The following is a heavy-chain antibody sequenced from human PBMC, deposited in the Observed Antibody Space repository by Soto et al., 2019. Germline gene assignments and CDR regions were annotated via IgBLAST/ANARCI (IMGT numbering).Heavy chain of an antibody. CDR3: ARKQTAQQLRLYYYYYMDV. V-gene: IGHV3-33*01. D-gene: IGHD6-13*01. CDR1: GFTLSSYG. CDR2: IWYDGSNK. Sequence: QVQLVESGGGVVQPGRSLRLSCAASGFTLSSYGMHWVRQAPGKGLEWVAVIWYDGSNKYYADSVKGRFTISRDNSKNTLYLQMNSLRAEDTAVYYCARKQTAQQLRLYYYYYMDVWGKGTTVTVSS. J-gene: IGHJ6*03.